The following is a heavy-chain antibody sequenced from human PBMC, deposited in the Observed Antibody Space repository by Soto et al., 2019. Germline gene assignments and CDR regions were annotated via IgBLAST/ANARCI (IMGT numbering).Heavy chain of an antibody. CDR2: IYHNERT. CDR3: GRTKDYFYGVDV. CDR1: GVSISSSQW. J-gene: IGHJ6*02. V-gene: IGHV4-4*02. Sequence: QVQLQESGPGLVKPSGTLSLTCAVSGVSISSSQWWSWVRQPPGKGLEWIGEIYHNERTNYNPSLKSRLTMSLDRSKNQVSLKRSPVTAADTATYYCGRTKDYFYGVDVWGQGTTVTVSS.